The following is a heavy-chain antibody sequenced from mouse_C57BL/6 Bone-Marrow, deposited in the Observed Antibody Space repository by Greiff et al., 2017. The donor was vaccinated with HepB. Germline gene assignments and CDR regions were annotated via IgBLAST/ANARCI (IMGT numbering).Heavy chain of an antibody. CDR1: GYTFTEYT. CDR3: ARHERSGTVVAWYFDV. V-gene: IGHV1-62-2*01. CDR2: FYPGSGSI. J-gene: IGHJ1*03. D-gene: IGHD1-1*01. Sequence: VHVKQSGAELMKPGASVKLSCKASGYTFTEYTIHWVKQRSGQGLEWIGWFYPGSGSIKYNEKFKDKATLTADKSSSTVYMELSRLTSEDSAVYCCARHERSGTVVAWYFDVWGTGTTVTVSS.